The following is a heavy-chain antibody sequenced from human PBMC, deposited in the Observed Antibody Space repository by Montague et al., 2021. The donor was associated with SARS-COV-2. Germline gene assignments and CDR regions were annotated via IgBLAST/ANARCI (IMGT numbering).Heavy chain of an antibody. CDR1: GDSISISY. J-gene: IGHJ4*02. D-gene: IGHD7-27*01. Sequence: SETLSLTCSVSGDSISISYWSWIRQPPGKGLEWIGYIYHYGSAKYNPSLKSRVTISVDTSKNQFSLKLSSVTAVDTAVYYCARHANWYWYYFDYWGQGTLVTVSS. CDR2: IYHYGSA. CDR3: ARHANWYWYYFDY. V-gene: IGHV4-59*08.